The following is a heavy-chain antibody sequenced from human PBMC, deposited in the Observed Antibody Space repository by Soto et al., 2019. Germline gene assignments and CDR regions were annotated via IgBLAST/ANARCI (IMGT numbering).Heavy chain of an antibody. Sequence: GGSLRLSCAASGFTFSSYAMSWVRQAPGKGLEWVSAISGSGGSTYYADSVKGRFTISRDNSKNTLYLQMNSLRAEDTAVYYCATRGITMIVVVITTDAFDIWGQGTMVTVSS. CDR3: ATRGITMIVVVITTDAFDI. J-gene: IGHJ3*02. D-gene: IGHD3-22*01. CDR1: GFTFSSYA. CDR2: ISGSGGST. V-gene: IGHV3-23*01.